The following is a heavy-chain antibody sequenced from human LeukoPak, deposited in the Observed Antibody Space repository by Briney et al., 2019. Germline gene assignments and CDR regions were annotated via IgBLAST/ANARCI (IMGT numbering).Heavy chain of an antibody. CDR3: ARGRGYYDSSGYYAY. CDR1: GGSISSYS. CDR2: IYTSGST. Sequence: PSETLSLTCTVSGGSISSYSWTWIRQPAGKGLEWIGRIYTSGSTNYHPSLESRVTMSVDTSKNQFSLNLSSVTAADTAVYYCARGRGYYDSSGYYAYWGQGTLVTVSS. V-gene: IGHV4-4*07. J-gene: IGHJ4*02. D-gene: IGHD3-22*01.